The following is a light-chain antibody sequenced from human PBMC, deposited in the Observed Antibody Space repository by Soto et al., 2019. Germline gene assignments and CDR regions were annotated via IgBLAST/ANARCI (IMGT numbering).Light chain of an antibody. CDR2: DVT. J-gene: IGLJ1*01. V-gene: IGLV2-14*03. CDR1: SSDVGGYNT. CDR3: SSYTSTSTYV. Sequence: QCVLTQPASVSGSPGQSIAISCTGTSSDVGGYNTVSWYQQYPGRAPKLMIHDVTNRPSGVSDRFSGSKSGNTASLTISGLQTEDEADYYCSSYTSTSTYVFGTGTKLTVL.